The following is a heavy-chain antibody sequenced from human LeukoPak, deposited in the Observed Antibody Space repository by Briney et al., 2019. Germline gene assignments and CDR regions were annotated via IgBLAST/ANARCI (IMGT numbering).Heavy chain of an antibody. CDR2: IYYSGST. Sequence: PSETLSLTCTVSGGSISSYYWSWIRQPPGKGLEWIGYIYYSGSTNYNPSLKSRVTISVDTSKNQFSLKLSSVTAADTAMYYCARSSGIRGYSGYDYYFDYWGQGTLVTVSS. CDR3: ARSSGIRGYSGYDYYFDY. V-gene: IGHV4-59*01. D-gene: IGHD5-12*01. J-gene: IGHJ4*02. CDR1: GGSISSYY.